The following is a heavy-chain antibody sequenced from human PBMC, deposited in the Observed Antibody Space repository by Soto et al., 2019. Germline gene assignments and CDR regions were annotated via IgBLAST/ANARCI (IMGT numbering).Heavy chain of an antibody. CDR1: GITFSKAW. CDR3: TTTRPGTNVFDN. Sequence: EVQLVESGGGLVEPGGSLRLSCAASGITFSKAWMNWVRKAPGKGLEYIGRIRSKTDGGTTEYAAHVEGRFTVSRDDSKNTLYLQMSGLKTEDTAVYYCTTTRPGTNVFDNWGQGTLVTISS. V-gene: IGHV3-15*01. J-gene: IGHJ3*02. D-gene: IGHD6-13*01. CDR2: IRSKTDGGTT.